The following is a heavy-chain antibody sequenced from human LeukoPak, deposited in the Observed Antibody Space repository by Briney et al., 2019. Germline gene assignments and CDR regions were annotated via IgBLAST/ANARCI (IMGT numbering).Heavy chain of an antibody. CDR2: ISGSGDNT. V-gene: IGHV3-23*01. CDR3: AKDYSKVRSTRGRQDY. J-gene: IGHJ4*02. CDR1: GFTFSIYV. D-gene: IGHD4-11*01. Sequence: PGGSLRLSCAASGFTFSIYVMTWVRQAPGKGLEWVSAISGSGDNTNYADSVKGRFTISRDNSKNTLYLQMNSLRAEDTAVYYCAKDYSKVRSTRGRQDYWGQGTLVTVSS.